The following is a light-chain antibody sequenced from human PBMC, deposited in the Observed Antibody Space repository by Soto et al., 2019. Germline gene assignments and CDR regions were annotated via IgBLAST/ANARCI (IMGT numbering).Light chain of an antibody. J-gene: IGLJ3*02. CDR2: EVS. Sequence: QSALTQPASVSGSPGQSITISCTGTSSDVGGYNYVSWYQPHPGKAPKFLIYEVSNRPSGVSNRCSGSKSGNTASLTISGLQAEDEADYYCSSYTSTNTWVFGERTQLTVL. CDR3: SSYTSTNTWV. CDR1: SSDVGGYNY. V-gene: IGLV2-14*01.